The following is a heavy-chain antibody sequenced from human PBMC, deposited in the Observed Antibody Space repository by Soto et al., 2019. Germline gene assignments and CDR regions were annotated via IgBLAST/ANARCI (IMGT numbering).Heavy chain of an antibody. J-gene: IGHJ4*02. Sequence: QVQLQQWGAGLLKPSETLSLTCAVYGGSFSGYYWSWIHQPPGKGLEWIGEINHSGSTNYNPSLKSRVTISVDTSKNQFSLKLSSVTAADTAVYYCARGRWEVRFDQWGQGTLVTVSS. CDR2: INHSGST. CDR1: GGSFSGYY. V-gene: IGHV4-34*01. CDR3: ARGRWEVRFDQ. D-gene: IGHD1-26*01.